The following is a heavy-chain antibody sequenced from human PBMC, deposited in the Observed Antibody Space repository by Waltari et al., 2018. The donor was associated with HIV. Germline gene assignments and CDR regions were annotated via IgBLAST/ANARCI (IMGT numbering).Heavy chain of an antibody. Sequence: EVQLVESGGGLVQPGGSLRLSCAASGFTFITYTMKWVRQAPGKGLGWVSYISRRSSTIYYPDSVKGRFTITRDNAKSSLYLRMNSLRAEDTAVYYCAGEPRGIQRPYYFDYWGQGTLVTVSS. CDR1: GFTFITYT. V-gene: IGHV3-48*01. J-gene: IGHJ4*02. D-gene: IGHD5-18*01. CDR2: ISRRSSTI. CDR3: AGEPRGIQRPYYFDY.